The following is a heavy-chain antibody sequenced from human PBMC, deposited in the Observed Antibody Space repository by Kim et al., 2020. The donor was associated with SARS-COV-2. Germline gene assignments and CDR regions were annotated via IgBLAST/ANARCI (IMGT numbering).Heavy chain of an antibody. V-gene: IGHV3-23*05. D-gene: IGHD1-20*01. CDR3: AKGLITESMLEY. Sequence: YSTDSVEGRFNISRDTAKNILYLQMNSLRAEDTALYYCAKGLITESMLEYWGQGTLVTVSS. J-gene: IGHJ4*02.